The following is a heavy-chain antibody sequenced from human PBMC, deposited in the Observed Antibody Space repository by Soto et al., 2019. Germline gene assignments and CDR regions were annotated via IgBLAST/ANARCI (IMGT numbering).Heavy chain of an antibody. Sequence: GVSKRVSCAAAGLTFISYAMHWVRKATGKGLEWVAVISYDGSNKYYADSVKGRFTISRDNSKNTLYLQMNSLRAEDTAVYYCARDIRRWGSGWYDVGDYWGQGTLVTVSS. J-gene: IGHJ4*02. CDR2: ISYDGSNK. CDR3: ARDIRRWGSGWYDVGDY. D-gene: IGHD6-19*01. CDR1: GLTFISYA. V-gene: IGHV3-30-3*01.